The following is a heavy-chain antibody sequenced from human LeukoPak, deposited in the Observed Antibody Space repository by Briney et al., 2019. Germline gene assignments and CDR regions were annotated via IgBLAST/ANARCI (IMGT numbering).Heavy chain of an antibody. CDR2: IKQDGSEK. CDR3: ARLAESSSWYFYYYYYMDV. CDR1: GFTFSSYW. J-gene: IGHJ6*03. D-gene: IGHD6-13*01. V-gene: IGHV3-7*01. Sequence: PGGSLRLSCAASGFTFSSYWMSWVRQAPGKGLEWVANIKQDGSEKYYVDSVKGRFTISRDNAKDSLYLQMNSLRAEDTAVYYCARLAESSSWYFYYYYYMDVWGKGTTVTISS.